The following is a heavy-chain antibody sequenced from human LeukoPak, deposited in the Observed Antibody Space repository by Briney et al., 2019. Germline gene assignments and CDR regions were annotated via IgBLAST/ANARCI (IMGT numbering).Heavy chain of an antibody. V-gene: IGHV3-23*01. Sequence: PGGSLRLSCAASGFTFSSYGMSWVRQAPGKGLEWVSAISGSVGSTYYADSVKGRFTISRDNSKNTLYLQMNSLRADDTAVYYCAKPGAVAGSYYFDYWGQGTLVTVSS. CDR1: GFTFSSYG. D-gene: IGHD6-19*01. CDR2: ISGSVGST. J-gene: IGHJ4*02. CDR3: AKPGAVAGSYYFDY.